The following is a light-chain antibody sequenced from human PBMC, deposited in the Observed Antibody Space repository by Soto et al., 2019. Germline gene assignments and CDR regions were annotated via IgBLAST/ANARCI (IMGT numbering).Light chain of an antibody. J-gene: IGKJ2*01. V-gene: IGKV3-20*01. Sequence: EIVLTQSPGTLSLSPGERATLSCRASQTFSNSFLSWFQQIPGQAPRLLIYGASMRATGIPDRFSGSGSGTDFTLTISSLQSEDFAVYYCQQYNNWPYTFGQGTKLEIK. CDR3: QQYNNWPYT. CDR1: QTFSNSF. CDR2: GAS.